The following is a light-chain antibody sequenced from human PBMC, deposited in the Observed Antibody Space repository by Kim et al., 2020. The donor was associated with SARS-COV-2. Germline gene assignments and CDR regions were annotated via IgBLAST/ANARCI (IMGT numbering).Light chain of an antibody. CDR1: TSDVGGYNY. CDR2: DVT. Sequence: QSALTQPRSVCGSPGQSITISCTGTTSDVGGYNYVSWFQLFPGKAPRLLIYDVTKRPSGVPDRFSGSKSGNTASLTISGLQADDEAEYFCCSYTSTSSRIFGEGTQLTVL. CDR3: CSYTSTSSRI. V-gene: IGLV2-11*01. J-gene: IGLJ2*01.